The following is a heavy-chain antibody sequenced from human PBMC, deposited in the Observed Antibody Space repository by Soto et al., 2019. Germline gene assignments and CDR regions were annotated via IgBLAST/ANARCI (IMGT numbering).Heavy chain of an antibody. Sequence: PGASMKVPSKASGYAFAGYCIIRVRQLPGKGLAWMWGIDPTDYYVNLSPTVLGHVTISATRSTSPVYPQLSSLITAARAFYYSARPQGGTDCLDPWGQGTLVTVSS. V-gene: IGHV5-10-1*01. J-gene: IGHJ5*02. CDR3: ARPQGGTDCLDP. CDR1: GYAFAGYC. D-gene: IGHD1-7*01. CDR2: IDPTDYYV.